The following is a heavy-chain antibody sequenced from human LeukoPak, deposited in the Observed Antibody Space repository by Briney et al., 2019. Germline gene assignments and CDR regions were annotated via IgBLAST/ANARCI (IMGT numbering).Heavy chain of an antibody. CDR2: IKQDGSEK. V-gene: IGHV3-7*01. J-gene: IGHJ4*02. CDR3: ARDGPFDY. Sequence: PGGSLRLSCAASGFTFSSYCMSWVRQAPGKGLEWVANIKQDGSEKYYVDSVKGRFNIYRDNVKDSVYLQMNGLTDEDTAVYYCARDGPFDYWGQGTLVTVSS. D-gene: IGHD3/OR15-3a*01. CDR1: GFTFSSYC.